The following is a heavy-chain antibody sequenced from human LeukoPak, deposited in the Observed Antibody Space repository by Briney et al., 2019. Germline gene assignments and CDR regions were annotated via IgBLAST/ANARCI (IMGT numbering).Heavy chain of an antibody. CDR2: INHSGST. Sequence: SETLSLTCAVYGGSFSGYYWSWIRQPPGKGLEWIGEINHSGSTNYNPSLKSRVTISVDTSKNQFSLKLSSVTAADTAVYYCARRRSPGGYDPNRGYFDYWGQGTLVTVSS. V-gene: IGHV4-34*01. J-gene: IGHJ4*02. D-gene: IGHD5-12*01. CDR3: ARRRSPGGYDPNRGYFDY. CDR1: GGSFSGYY.